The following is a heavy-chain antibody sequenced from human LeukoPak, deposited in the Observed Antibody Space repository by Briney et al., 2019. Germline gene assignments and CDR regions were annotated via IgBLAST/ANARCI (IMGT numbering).Heavy chain of an antibody. CDR3: ARVAGTTGSWFDP. D-gene: IGHD1-7*01. CDR1: GYTFTGYY. J-gene: IGHJ5*02. V-gene: IGHV1-2*02. CDR2: INPNSGGT. Sequence: ASVKVSCKASGYTFTGYYMHWVRQPPGQGLEWMGWINPNSGGTNYAQKFQGRVTMTRDTSISTAYMELSRLRSDDTAVYYCARVAGTTGSWFDPWGQGTLVTVSS.